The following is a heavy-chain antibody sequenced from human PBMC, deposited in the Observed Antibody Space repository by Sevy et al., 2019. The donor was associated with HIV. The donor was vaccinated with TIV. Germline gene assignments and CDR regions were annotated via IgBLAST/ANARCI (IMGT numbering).Heavy chain of an antibody. J-gene: IGHJ5*02. CDR3: ARRRIAAAGTEQHNLFDP. V-gene: IGHV4-39*01. D-gene: IGHD6-13*01. CDR1: GGSISSSSYY. CDR2: IYYSGST. Sequence: SETLSLTCTVSGGSISSSSYYWGWIRQPPGKGLEWIGSIYYSGSTYYNPSLKSRVTISVDTSKNQFSLKLSSVTAADTAVYYCARRRIAAAGTEQHNLFDPWGQGTLVTVSS.